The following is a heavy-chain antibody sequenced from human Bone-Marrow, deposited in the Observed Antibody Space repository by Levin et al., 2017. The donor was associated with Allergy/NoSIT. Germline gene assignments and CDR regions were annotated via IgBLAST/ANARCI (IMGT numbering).Heavy chain of an antibody. J-gene: IGHJ5*02. CDR3: ASGLAGTTEDL. Sequence: SVKVSCKAFGFTLTRTAVQWVRQARGEGLEWIGWIVVDSGKTDYAPKFQDRVTINRDRSTNTAYMELSSLRSDDTAVYYCASGLAGTTEDLWGQGTLVTVSS. D-gene: IGHD1-1*01. V-gene: IGHV1-58*01. CDR1: GFTLTRTA. CDR2: IVVDSGKT.